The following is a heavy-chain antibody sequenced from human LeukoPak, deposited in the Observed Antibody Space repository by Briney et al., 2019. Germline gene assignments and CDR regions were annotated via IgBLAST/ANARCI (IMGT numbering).Heavy chain of an antibody. V-gene: IGHV3-21*01. CDR1: GFTFSSYS. CDR3: ARDSFLGLLWFGESPYYFDY. J-gene: IGHJ4*02. CDR2: ISSSSSYI. D-gene: IGHD3-10*01. Sequence: GGSLRLSCAASGFTFSSYSMNWVRQAPGKGLERVSSISSSSSYIYYADSVKGRFTISRDNAKNSLYLQMNSLRAEDTAVYYCARDSFLGLLWFGESPYYFDYWGQGTLVTVSS.